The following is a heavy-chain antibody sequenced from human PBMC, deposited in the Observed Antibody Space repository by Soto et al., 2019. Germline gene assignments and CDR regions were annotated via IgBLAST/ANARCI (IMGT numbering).Heavy chain of an antibody. V-gene: IGHV3-11*01. Sequence: QVQLVESGGGLVKPGGSLRLSCAASGFTFSDYYMSWIRQAPGKGLEWVSYISSSGSTIYYADSVKGRFTISRDIAKNSLNLKMNGRRAEDPAGNSGASPTVPPPSGRDFGGQGTTVTSP. D-gene: IGHD4-17*01. CDR1: GFTFSDYY. CDR2: ISSSGSTI. J-gene: IGHJ6*02. CDR3: ASPTVPPPSGRDF.